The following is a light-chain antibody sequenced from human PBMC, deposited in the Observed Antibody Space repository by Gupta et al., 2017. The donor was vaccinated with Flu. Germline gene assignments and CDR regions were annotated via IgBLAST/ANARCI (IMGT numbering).Light chain of an antibody. V-gene: IGKV1-5*03. Sequence: MPQSPSTLSASVGDRVTITCRSSQSIDKYLAWYQQKPGKAPKLLIYRASNLESGVPSRFGGGGTGTEFTLTISSLQPDDFASYFCHQYNTYPQTFGQGTKVEVK. CDR2: RAS. CDR1: QSIDKY. CDR3: HQYNTYPQT. J-gene: IGKJ1*01.